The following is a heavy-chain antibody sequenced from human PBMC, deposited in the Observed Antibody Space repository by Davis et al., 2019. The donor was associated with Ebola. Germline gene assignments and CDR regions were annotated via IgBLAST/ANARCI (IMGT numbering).Heavy chain of an antibody. CDR2: IIPIFGTA. V-gene: IGHV1-69*06. CDR1: GGTFSSYA. D-gene: IGHD2-2*01. Sequence: SVKVSCKASGGTFSSYAISWVRQAPGQGLEWMGGIIPIFGTANYAQKFQGRVTITADKSTSTAYMELSSLRSEDTAVYYCASGQLEYQLLSGWFDPWGQGTLVTVSS. J-gene: IGHJ5*02. CDR3: ASGQLEYQLLSGWFDP.